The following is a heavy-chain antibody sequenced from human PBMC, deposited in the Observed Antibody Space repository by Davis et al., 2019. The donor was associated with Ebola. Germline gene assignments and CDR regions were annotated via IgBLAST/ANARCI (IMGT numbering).Heavy chain of an antibody. Sequence: GESLKISCAAAGFTLSDYYMAWIRQSPGTGLEWLSDISSSGFATYYADSVKGRFTISRDNKNSLYLQMNSLRVEDTAVYYCARSPVADYWGQGTLVTVSS. V-gene: IGHV3-11*01. CDR3: ARSPVADY. CDR1: GFTLSDYY. D-gene: IGHD6-19*01. J-gene: IGHJ4*02. CDR2: ISSSGFAT.